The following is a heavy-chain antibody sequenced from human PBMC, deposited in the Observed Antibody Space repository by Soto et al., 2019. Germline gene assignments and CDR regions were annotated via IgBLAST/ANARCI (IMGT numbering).Heavy chain of an antibody. CDR3: ARDREMVRGVIIRPRSYGMAV. CDR2: IIPIFGTA. V-gene: IGHV1-69*06. D-gene: IGHD3-10*01. J-gene: IGHJ6*02. Sequence: QVQLVQSGAEVKKPGSSVKVSCKASGGTFSSYAISWVRQAPGQGLEWMGGIIPIFGTANYAQKFQGRVTITADKSTSTAYMELSRLRSEDTAVYYCARDREMVRGVIIRPRSYGMAVWGRGTTVTVSS. CDR1: GGTFSSYA.